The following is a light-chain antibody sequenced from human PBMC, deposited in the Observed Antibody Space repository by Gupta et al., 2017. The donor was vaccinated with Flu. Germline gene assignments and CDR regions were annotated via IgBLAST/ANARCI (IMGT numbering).Light chain of an antibody. J-gene: IGKJ2*01. V-gene: IGKV3-20*01. CDR2: GTS. Sequence: IVLTQSPATLSLSTGESASLSCRASQSIRRDSLGWYQHKPGQAPRLLMYGTSTRATGIPDRCSGSGSGTEFTLTISRLEPGDFAVYYCHHYGSSPPGAFGQGTKLEIK. CDR1: QSIRRDS. CDR3: HHYGSSPPGA.